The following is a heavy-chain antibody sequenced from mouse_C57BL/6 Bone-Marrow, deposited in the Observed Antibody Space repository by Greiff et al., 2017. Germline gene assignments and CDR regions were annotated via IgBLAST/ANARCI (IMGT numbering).Heavy chain of an antibody. D-gene: IGHD2-5*01. V-gene: IGHV1-55*01. CDR1: GYTFTSYW. Sequence: QVQLKQPGAELVKPGASVKMSCKASGYTFTSYWITWVKQRPGQGLEWIGDIYPGSGSTNYNEKFKSKATLTVDTSPSTAYMQLSSLTSEDSAVYYCARPYYSNYWYFDVWGTGTTVTVSS. J-gene: IGHJ1*03. CDR2: IYPGSGST. CDR3: ARPYYSNYWYFDV.